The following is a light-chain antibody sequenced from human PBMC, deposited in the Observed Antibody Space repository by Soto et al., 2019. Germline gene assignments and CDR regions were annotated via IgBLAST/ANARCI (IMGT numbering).Light chain of an antibody. J-gene: IGKJ5*01. CDR3: QQYGSSPPTT. Sequence: EFALTQSPGTLSLSPGERATLSCRAREYVPSNFLAWYQQRPGQAPRLLIYGASIRATGIPDRFSGSGSGTDFTLSISRLEPEDFAMYYCQQYGSSPPTTFGQGTRLEIK. CDR1: EYVPSNF. CDR2: GAS. V-gene: IGKV3-20*01.